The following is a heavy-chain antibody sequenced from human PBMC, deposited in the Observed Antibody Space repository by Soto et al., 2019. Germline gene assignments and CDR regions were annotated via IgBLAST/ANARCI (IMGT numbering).Heavy chain of an antibody. Sequence: QVQLVQSGAEVKKPGSSVTVSCKASGGTFSSYTISWVRQAPGQGLEWMGGIIPIFGTANYAQKFQGRVTITADESTSTAYMDLSSLRSEDTAVYYCERGNHRWLQLWYFDLWGRGTLVTVSS. J-gene: IGHJ2*01. CDR1: GGTFSSYT. D-gene: IGHD5-12*01. CDR3: ERGNHRWLQLWYFDL. CDR2: IIPIFGTA. V-gene: IGHV1-69*12.